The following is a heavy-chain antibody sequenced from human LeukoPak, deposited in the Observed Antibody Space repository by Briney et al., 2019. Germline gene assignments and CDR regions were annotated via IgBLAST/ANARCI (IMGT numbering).Heavy chain of an antibody. V-gene: IGHV1-18*01. CDR1: GHTFTSYG. Sequence: ASVKVSCKASGHTFTSYGISWVQQAPGQGLEWMGWISAYNGNTNYAQKLQGRVTMTTDTSTSTAYMELRSLRSDDTAVYYCARLFGELLAYYYYGMDVWGQGTTVTVSS. CDR3: ARLFGELLAYYYYGMDV. J-gene: IGHJ6*02. D-gene: IGHD1-26*01. CDR2: ISAYNGNT.